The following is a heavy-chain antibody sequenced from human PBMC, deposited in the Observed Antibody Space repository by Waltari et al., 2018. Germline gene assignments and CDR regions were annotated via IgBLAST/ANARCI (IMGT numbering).Heavy chain of an antibody. V-gene: IGHV3-33*01. CDR1: GFPFDDFG. CDR2: IWYDGSIQ. D-gene: IGHD2-15*01. J-gene: IGHJ3*02. CDR3: ARKKAGLLDAFDI. Sequence: QVQLVESGGGVVQPGKSLRLSCEASGFPFDDFGMHWVRQAPGKGLQWVAVIWYDGSIQHYAESVKGRFTISRDNAENILNLEMSGLRVEDTAVYYCARKKAGLLDAFDIWGQGTMVTVSS.